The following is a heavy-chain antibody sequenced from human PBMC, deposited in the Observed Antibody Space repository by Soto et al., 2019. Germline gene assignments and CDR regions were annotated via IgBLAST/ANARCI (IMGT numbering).Heavy chain of an antibody. V-gene: IGHV3-9*01. CDR2: LSWNSGSI. CDR3: AKDRRDRLIGFAI. J-gene: IGHJ3*02. CDR1: GFTFDDFA. Sequence: EVQLVESGGGLVQPGRSLRLSCAASGFTFDDFAMHWVRQALGKGLEWVSGLSWNSGSIGYADSVKGRFTISRDNAKNSLYLQMHRLRAEDTAFYYCAKDRRDRLIGFAIWGQGTMVTVSS. D-gene: IGHD2-21*02.